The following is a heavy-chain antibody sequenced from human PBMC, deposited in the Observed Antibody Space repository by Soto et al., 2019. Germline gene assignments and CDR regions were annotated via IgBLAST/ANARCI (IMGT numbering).Heavy chain of an antibody. V-gene: IGHV3-23*01. D-gene: IGHD4-4*01. J-gene: IGHJ6*02. CDR1: GFTFGRNA. CDR3: AKPYSDYYYYGMDV. Sequence: GSLRLSCAASGFTFGRNAMIWFRQSAVKGLEWVSTISASGGSTYYADSVKGRFTISRDNSKNTVYMQMNSLRAEDTAVYYCAKPYSDYYYYGMDVWGQGTTVTVSS. CDR2: ISASGGST.